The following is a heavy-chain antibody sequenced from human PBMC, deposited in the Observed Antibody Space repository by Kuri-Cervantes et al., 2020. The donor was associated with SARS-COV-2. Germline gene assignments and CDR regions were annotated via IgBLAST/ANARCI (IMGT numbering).Heavy chain of an antibody. CDR2: ISSSSSYI. CDR3: AGESGTPLSLYYYYYMDV. V-gene: IGHV3-21*01. Sequence: GESLKISCAASGFTFSSYSMNWVRQAPGKGLEWVSSISSSSSYIYYADSVKGGFTISRDNAKNSLYLQMNSLRAEDTAVYYCAGESGTPLSLYYYYYMDVWGKGTTVTVSS. D-gene: IGHD1-14*01. J-gene: IGHJ6*03. CDR1: GFTFSSYS.